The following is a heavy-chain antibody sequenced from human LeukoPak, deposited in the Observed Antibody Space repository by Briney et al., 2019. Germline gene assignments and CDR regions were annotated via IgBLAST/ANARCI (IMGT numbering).Heavy chain of an antibody. J-gene: IGHJ3*02. Sequence: PSETLSLTCTASGGAISNYYWSWIRQSAGKGLEWIGQIYGSGGTNYNPSLKSRVTMSTDRSKNQISLRLSSVTAADTAIYYCARNRSNDYGEVPFDIWGQGTVVSVSS. CDR3: ARNRSNDYGEVPFDI. V-gene: IGHV4-4*07. CDR2: IYGSGGT. CDR1: GGAISNYY. D-gene: IGHD4-17*01.